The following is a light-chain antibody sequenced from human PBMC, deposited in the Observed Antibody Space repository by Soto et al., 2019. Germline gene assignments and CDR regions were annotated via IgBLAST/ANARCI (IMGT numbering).Light chain of an antibody. CDR3: QKSYSTPPFN. J-gene: IGKJ3*01. V-gene: IGKV1-39*01. CDR2: AAS. Sequence: DIQMTQSPSSLSASVGDRVTITCRSSQSISSYLNWYRQKPGKAPKLLIYAASSLQSGVPSRFSGSGSGTDFTLNISSLQPEDFATYYCQKSYSTPPFNFGPVTKVDIK. CDR1: QSISSY.